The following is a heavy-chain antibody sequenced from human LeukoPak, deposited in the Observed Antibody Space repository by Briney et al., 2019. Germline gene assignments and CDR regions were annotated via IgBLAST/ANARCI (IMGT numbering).Heavy chain of an antibody. V-gene: IGHV4-31*03. Sequence: PSQTLSLTCTVSGVSISSGGYYWSWIRQHPGKGLEWVGYIYYSGSTYYNPSLKSRVTISVDTSKNQFSLKLSSVTAADTAVYYCARVYRGYSGSSGEHKYYFDYWGQGTLVTVSS. CDR1: GVSISSGGYY. J-gene: IGHJ4*02. D-gene: IGHD5-12*01. CDR3: ARVYRGYSGSSGEHKYYFDY. CDR2: IYYSGST.